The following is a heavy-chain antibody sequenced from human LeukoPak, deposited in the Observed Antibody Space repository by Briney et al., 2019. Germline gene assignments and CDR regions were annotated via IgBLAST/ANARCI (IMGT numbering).Heavy chain of an antibody. CDR2: IYYSGST. J-gene: IGHJ4*02. CDR3: ARTLRYFDWLLTGPYFDY. Sequence: KPSETLSLTCTVSGGSISRYYWSWIRQPPGKGLEWIGYIYYSGSTNYNPSLKSRVTISVDTSKNQFSLKLSSVTAADTAVYYCARTLRYFDWLLTGPYFDYWGQGTLVTVSS. CDR1: GGSISRYY. D-gene: IGHD3-9*01. V-gene: IGHV4-59*01.